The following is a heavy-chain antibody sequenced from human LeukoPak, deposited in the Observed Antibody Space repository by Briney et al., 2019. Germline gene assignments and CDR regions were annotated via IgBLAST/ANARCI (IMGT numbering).Heavy chain of an antibody. D-gene: IGHD1-26*01. CDR1: GFTFSSSW. CDR3: ARDTMGATDY. J-gene: IGHJ4*02. V-gene: IGHV3-7*01. CDR2: IKPDGSEK. Sequence: GGSLRLSCAASGFTFSSSWMSWVRQAPGKGLEWVANIKPDGSEKYYVDSVEGRFTISRDNAKNSLYLQMNSLRAEDTAVYFCARDTMGATDYWGQGTLVTVSS.